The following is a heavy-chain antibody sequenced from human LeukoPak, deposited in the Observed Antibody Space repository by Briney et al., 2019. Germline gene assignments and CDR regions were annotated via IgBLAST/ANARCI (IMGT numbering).Heavy chain of an antibody. Sequence: GGSLRLSCAASGFTFGSNYMSWVRQAPGKGLEWVSVIYSGGSTYYAESVKGRFTISRDNSKNTLYLQMNSLRAEDTAVYYCAREVVVVGATGGGFDYWGQGTLVTVSS. D-gene: IGHD1-26*01. CDR1: GFTFGSNY. V-gene: IGHV3-53*01. CDR3: AREVVVVGATGGGFDY. J-gene: IGHJ4*02. CDR2: IYSGGST.